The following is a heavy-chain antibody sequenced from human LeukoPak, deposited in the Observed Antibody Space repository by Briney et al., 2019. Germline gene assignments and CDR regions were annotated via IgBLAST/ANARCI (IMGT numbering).Heavy chain of an antibody. Sequence: SVKVSCKASGGTFSSYAISWVRQAPGQGLEWMGRIIPILGIANYAQKFQGRVTITADKSTSTAYMELSSLRSEDTAVYYCARTFSGSYVDYWGQGTLVTVSS. CDR2: IIPILGIA. CDR3: ARTFSGSYVDY. J-gene: IGHJ4*02. D-gene: IGHD1-26*01. CDR1: GGTFSSYA. V-gene: IGHV1-69*04.